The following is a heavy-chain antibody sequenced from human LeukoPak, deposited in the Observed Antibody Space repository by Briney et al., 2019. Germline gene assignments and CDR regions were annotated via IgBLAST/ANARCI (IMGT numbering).Heavy chain of an antibody. Sequence: ASVNVSCKASGGTFSSYAISWVRQAPGQGLEWMGWISAYNGNTNYAQKLQGRVTMTTDTSTSTAYMELRSLRSDDTAVYYCAKTRGPFTMIVAVDAFDIWGQGTMVTVSS. CDR1: GGTFSSYA. CDR3: AKTRGPFTMIVAVDAFDI. CDR2: ISAYNGNT. V-gene: IGHV1-18*01. D-gene: IGHD3-22*01. J-gene: IGHJ3*02.